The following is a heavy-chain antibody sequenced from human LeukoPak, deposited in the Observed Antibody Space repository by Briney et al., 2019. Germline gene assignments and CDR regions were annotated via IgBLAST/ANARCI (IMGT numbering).Heavy chain of an antibody. CDR2: ISGSGGST. D-gene: IGHD3-22*01. CDR3: AKDAYYDSSGYYSS. J-gene: IGHJ4*02. V-gene: IGHV3-23*01. Sequence: GGSLRLSCAASGFTFSSYAMSWVRQAPGKGLEWVSAISGSGGSTYYADSVKGRFTISRDNSKNTLYLQVNSLRAEDTAVYYCAKDAYYDSSGYYSSWGQGTLVTVSS. CDR1: GFTFSSYA.